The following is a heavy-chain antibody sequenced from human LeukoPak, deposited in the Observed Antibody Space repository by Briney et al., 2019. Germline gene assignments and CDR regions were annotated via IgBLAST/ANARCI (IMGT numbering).Heavy chain of an antibody. CDR1: GFTFSDYY. CDR2: ISSSGSTI. Sequence: RGSLRLSCAASGFTFSDYYMSWIRQAPGKGLEWVSYISSSGSTIYYADSVKGRFTISRDNSKNTLYLQMNSLRAEDTAVYYCAKDLSGADLRGNYWGQGTLVTVSS. V-gene: IGHV3-11*01. CDR3: AKDLSGADLRGNY. D-gene: IGHD3-10*02. J-gene: IGHJ4*02.